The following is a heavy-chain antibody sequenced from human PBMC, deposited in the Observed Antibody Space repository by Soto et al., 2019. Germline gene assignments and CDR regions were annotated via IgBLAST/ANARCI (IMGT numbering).Heavy chain of an antibody. Sequence: GESLKISCKGSGYSFTSYWIGWVRQMPGKGLEWMGIIYPGDSNTRHSPSFQGQVTISADKSISTAYLQWSSLKASDTAMYYCARHRAVAAAHYYYYMDVWGKGTTVTVSS. CDR3: ARHRAVAAAHYYYYMDV. CDR2: IYPGDSNT. J-gene: IGHJ6*03. CDR1: GYSFTSYW. D-gene: IGHD2-2*01. V-gene: IGHV5-51*01.